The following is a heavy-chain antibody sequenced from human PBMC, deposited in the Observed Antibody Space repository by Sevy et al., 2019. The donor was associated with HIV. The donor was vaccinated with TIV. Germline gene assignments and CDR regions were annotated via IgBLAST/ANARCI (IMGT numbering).Heavy chain of an antibody. CDR3: ARDPYARRGFDY. J-gene: IGHJ4*02. CDR2: LNPGNGNT. CDR1: GYNFNTYT. Sequence: ASVKVSCKATGYNFNTYTIHWVRQAPGQSLEWMAWLNPGNGNTKYSQQFRGRVTITRDTSARTVYMELTSLTSEDTAVYFWARDPYARRGFDYWGQGTLLTVSS. D-gene: IGHD3-16*01. V-gene: IGHV1-3*01.